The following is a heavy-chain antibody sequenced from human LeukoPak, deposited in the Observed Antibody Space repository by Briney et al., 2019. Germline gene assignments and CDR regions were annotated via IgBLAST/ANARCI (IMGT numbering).Heavy chain of an antibody. CDR1: GITFISDA. J-gene: IGHJ4*02. V-gene: IGHV3-23*01. CDR2: ISVSGSST. Sequence: GGSLRLSCAASGITFISDAMCWGRQAPGKGLEWVSAISVSGSSTDYADPVKGQFTISRDNSKSTLYLQMNSLRAEDTAVYYCAARYYYDSSGSHSPYWGQGTLVTVSS. D-gene: IGHD3-22*01. CDR3: AARYYYDSSGSHSPY.